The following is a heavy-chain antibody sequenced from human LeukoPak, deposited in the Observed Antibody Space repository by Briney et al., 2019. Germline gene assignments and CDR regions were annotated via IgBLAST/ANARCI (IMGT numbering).Heavy chain of an antibody. D-gene: IGHD1-26*01. CDR1: GFTFSSYA. V-gene: IGHV3-30*04. Sequence: GGSLRLSCAASGFTFSSYAMHWVRQAPGKGLEWVAVISYDGSNKYYADSVKGRFTISRDNSKNTLYLQMNSLRAEDTAVYYCARANVGATTRSLDYWGQGTLVTVSS. J-gene: IGHJ4*02. CDR2: ISYDGSNK. CDR3: ARANVGATTRSLDY.